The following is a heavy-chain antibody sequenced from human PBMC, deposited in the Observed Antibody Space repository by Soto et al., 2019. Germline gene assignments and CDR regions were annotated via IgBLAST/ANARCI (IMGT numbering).Heavy chain of an antibody. V-gene: IGHV3-13*01. CDR2: ITTGGNA. CDR3: VRVNADAYDV. J-gene: IGHJ3*01. Sequence: GGSLILSCAASGFSFSNHYMHWVHQPKGKGLEWVSGITTGGNAYFADSVKGRFSISRENAKNSFYLQTSSLRAEDTAMYYCVRVNADAYDVWGQGTMVTVSS. CDR1: GFSFSNHY.